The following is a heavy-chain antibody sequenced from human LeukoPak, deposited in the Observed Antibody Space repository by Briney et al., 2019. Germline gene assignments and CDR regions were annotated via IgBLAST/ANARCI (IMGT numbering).Heavy chain of an antibody. CDR2: IKQDGSEK. CDR3: ARAVGATHFDY. J-gene: IGHJ4*02. Sequence: GGSLRLSCAASGFTFSSYWMSWVRQAPGKGLEWVANIKQDGSEKFYVDSVKGRFTISRDNDKNSLCLQMSSLRAEDTAVYYCARAVGATHFDYWGQGILVTVSS. V-gene: IGHV3-7*04. CDR1: GFTFSSYW. D-gene: IGHD1-26*01.